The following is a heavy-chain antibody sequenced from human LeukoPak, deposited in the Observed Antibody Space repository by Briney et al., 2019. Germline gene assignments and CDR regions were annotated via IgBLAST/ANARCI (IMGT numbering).Heavy chain of an antibody. CDR1: GGSISTSNYY. Sequence: SETLSLTCTVSGGSISTSNYYWSWLRQPPGKGLEWIGEINHSGSTNYNPSLKSRVTISVDTSKNQFSLKLSSVTAADTAVYYCARRRYFDWFPGGRWFDPWGQGTLVTVSS. V-gene: IGHV4-39*07. J-gene: IGHJ5*02. CDR2: INHSGST. CDR3: ARRRYFDWFPGGRWFDP. D-gene: IGHD3-9*01.